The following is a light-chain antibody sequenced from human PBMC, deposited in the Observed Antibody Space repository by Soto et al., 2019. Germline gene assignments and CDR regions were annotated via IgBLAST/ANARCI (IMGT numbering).Light chain of an antibody. CDR1: QSSGRSY. Sequence: EVMFTQSPGTLSLSPGARATLSCSSSQSSGRSYLGWYQQRPGQAPRLLIYGASSRATGIPDRFSGSGSGTDFTLTISRLEPEDFAVYYCQQYGSLSWTFGQGTKVDIK. CDR2: GAS. CDR3: QQYGSLSWT. J-gene: IGKJ1*01. V-gene: IGKV3-20*01.